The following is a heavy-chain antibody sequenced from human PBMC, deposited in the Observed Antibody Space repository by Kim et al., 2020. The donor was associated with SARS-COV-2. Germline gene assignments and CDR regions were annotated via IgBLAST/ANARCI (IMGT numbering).Heavy chain of an antibody. Sequence: YADSGKGRFTISRDNSKNTLYLQMNSLRAEDTAVYYCAKARVGATTYFDYWGQGTLVTVSS. D-gene: IGHD1-26*01. CDR3: AKARVGATTYFDY. V-gene: IGHV3-23*01. J-gene: IGHJ4*02.